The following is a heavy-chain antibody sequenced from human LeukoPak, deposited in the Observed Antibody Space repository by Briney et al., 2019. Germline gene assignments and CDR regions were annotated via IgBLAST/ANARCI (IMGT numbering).Heavy chain of an antibody. V-gene: IGHV5-51*01. CDR3: ARYLGAASLYYYYYMDV. CDR2: IYPGDSDT. J-gene: IGHJ6*03. D-gene: IGHD6-25*01. Sequence: GESLKISCKGSGYSFTSYWIGWVRQMPGKGLEWMGIIYPGDSDTRYSPSFQGQVTISADKSISTAYLQWSSLKASDTAMYYCARYLGAASLYYYYYMDVWGKGTTVTVSS. CDR1: GYSFTSYW.